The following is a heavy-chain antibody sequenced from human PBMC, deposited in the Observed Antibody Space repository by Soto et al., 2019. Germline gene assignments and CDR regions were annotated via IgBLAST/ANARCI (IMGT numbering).Heavy chain of an antibody. Sequence: QAQLVQSGAEVKKPGASVKVSCKASGYTFTGAYIHWVRQAPGQGLEWMGCINPNSGGTEFAQKFLGRVTVTRDTSITTVYMEMNRLRSDDTGVYYCARDFTTRSYGVDVWGQGTAVTVSS. J-gene: IGHJ6*02. V-gene: IGHV1-2*02. CDR3: ARDFTTRSYGVDV. CDR2: INPNSGGT. D-gene: IGHD3-10*01. CDR1: GYTFTGAY.